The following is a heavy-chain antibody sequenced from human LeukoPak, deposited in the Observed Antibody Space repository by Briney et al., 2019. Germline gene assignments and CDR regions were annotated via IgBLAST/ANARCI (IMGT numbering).Heavy chain of an antibody. CDR1: GFTFSGSA. CDR2: IRSKANSYAT. CDR3: TRQASIAAREGDY. D-gene: IGHD6-6*01. Sequence: GGSLRLSCAASGFTFSGSAMHWFRQASGKGLEWVGRIRSKANSYATAYAASVKGRFTISRDDSKNTAYLQMNSLKTEDTAVYYCTRQASIAAREGDYWGQGTLVTVSS. J-gene: IGHJ4*02. V-gene: IGHV3-73*01.